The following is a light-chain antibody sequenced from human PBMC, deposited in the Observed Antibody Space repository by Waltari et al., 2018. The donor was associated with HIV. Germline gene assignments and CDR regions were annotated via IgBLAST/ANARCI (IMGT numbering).Light chain of an antibody. CDR3: ASNRLDYTLI. CDR1: STDTRFSHY. J-gene: IGLJ2*01. CDR2: DIN. Sequence: QSALTQPASVSGFLGQSINISCPRISTDTRFSHYVYGYQQYPGKITRLIIFDINNRPSVLSVRFSGSRSDNSASLSFSVLQSRDAAHYYCASNRLDYTLIIGGGTKLTVL. V-gene: IGLV2-14*03.